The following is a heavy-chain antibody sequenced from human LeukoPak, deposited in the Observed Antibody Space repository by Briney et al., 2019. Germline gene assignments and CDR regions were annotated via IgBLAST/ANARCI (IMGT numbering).Heavy chain of an antibody. CDR1: GFTFDGHA. Sequence: PGGSLRLSCAVSGFTFDGHAMHWVRQAPGKGLEWVAGISWNSGIIAYADSVKGRFTISRDNAKNSLYLQMNSLRPEDTATYYCVKDKGPMVRGDGMDVWGQGTAVTASS. V-gene: IGHV3-9*01. J-gene: IGHJ6*02. D-gene: IGHD3-10*01. CDR3: VKDKGPMVRGDGMDV. CDR2: ISWNSGII.